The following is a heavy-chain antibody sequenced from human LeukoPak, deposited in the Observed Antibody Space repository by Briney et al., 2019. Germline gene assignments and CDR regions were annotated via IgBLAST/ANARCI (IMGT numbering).Heavy chain of an antibody. D-gene: IGHD6-13*01. CDR1: GYTFTGYY. J-gene: IGHJ4*02. CDR2: ISAYNGNT. CDR3: TRDCIAAAGTCGDY. Sequence: ASVKVSCKASGYTFTGYYMHWVRQAPGQGLEWMGWISAYNGNTNYAQKLQGRVTMTTDTSTSTAYMELRSLRSDDTAVYYCTRDCIAAAGTCGDYWGQGTLVTVSS. V-gene: IGHV1-18*04.